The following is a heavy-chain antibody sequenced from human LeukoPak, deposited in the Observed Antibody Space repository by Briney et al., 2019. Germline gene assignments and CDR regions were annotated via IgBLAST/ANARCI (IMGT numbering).Heavy chain of an antibody. CDR2: IYGADYTT. CDR3: ARRPAGTRTFDY. CDR1: GYSFTGYW. J-gene: IGHJ4*02. V-gene: IGHV5-51*01. D-gene: IGHD1-7*01. Sequence: GESLKISCKGSGYSFTGYWIGWVRQMPGKGLEWMGVIYGADYTTIYSPPFHGQITISADKSISTAYLQWTSLKASDTAMYYCARRPAGTRTFDYWGQGALVTVSS.